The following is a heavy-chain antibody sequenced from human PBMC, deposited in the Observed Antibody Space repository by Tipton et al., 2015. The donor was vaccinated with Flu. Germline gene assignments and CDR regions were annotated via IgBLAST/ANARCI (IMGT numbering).Heavy chain of an antibody. CDR2: ISSSASRI. CDR1: GFTFSHYY. CDR3: AREPHTTYYDILTGLRDAFDI. V-gene: IGHV3-11*01. D-gene: IGHD3-9*01. Sequence: SLRLSCAASGFTFSHYYMSWIRQAPGKGLEWVSYISSSASRIYYADSVKGRFTISRDNAKDSLYLQMNSLRAEDSAVYYCAREPHTTYYDILTGLRDAFDIWRQGTMATVSS. J-gene: IGHJ3*02.